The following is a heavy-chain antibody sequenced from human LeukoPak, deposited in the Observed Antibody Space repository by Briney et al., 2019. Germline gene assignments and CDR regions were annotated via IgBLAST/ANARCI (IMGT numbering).Heavy chain of an antibody. D-gene: IGHD5-12*01. J-gene: IGHJ4*02. CDR2: INPNSGGT. V-gene: IGHV1-2*02. Sequence: ASVKVSCKASGYTFTGYYMHWVRQAPGPGLEWMGWINPNSGGTNYAQKFQGRVTMTRDTSISTAYMELSRRRSDDTAVYYCARDLRLRLMAVGYWGQGTLVTVSS. CDR3: ARDLRLRLMAVGY. CDR1: GYTFTGYY.